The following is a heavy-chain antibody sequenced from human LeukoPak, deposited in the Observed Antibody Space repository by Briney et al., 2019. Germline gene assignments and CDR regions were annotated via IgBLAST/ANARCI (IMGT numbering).Heavy chain of an antibody. CDR3: ARAAYEYSSGGSCYYY. D-gene: IGHD2-15*01. V-gene: IGHV1-2*02. CDR1: GYTFTCYY. CDR2: INPNSGGT. Sequence: GASVKVSFKASGYTFTCYYMHWVRQAPGQGLEWMGWINPNSGGTNYAQKFQGRVTMTRDTSISTAYMELSRLRSDDTAVYYCARAAYEYSSGGSCYYYWGQGTLVTVSS. J-gene: IGHJ4*02.